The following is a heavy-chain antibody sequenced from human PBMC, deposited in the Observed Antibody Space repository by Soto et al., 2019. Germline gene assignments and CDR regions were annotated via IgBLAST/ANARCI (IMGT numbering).Heavy chain of an antibody. D-gene: IGHD3-16*01. V-gene: IGHV2-5*01. CDR1: GFSLSTTGVG. CDR3: AHRGGATVGLYYFDY. J-gene: IGHJ4*02. CDR2: IYWHDDK. Sequence: SVPTLVNPTQTLTLTCTVSGFSLSTTGVGVSWIRQPPGKALEWLALIYWHDDKRYSPSLKSRLTITKDTSKNQVVLTMTNMDPVDTATYYCAHRGGATVGLYYFDYWGQGALVTVSS.